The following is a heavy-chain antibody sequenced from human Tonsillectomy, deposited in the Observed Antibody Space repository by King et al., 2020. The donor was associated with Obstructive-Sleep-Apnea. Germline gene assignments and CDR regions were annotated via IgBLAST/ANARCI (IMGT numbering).Heavy chain of an antibody. CDR2: IFYNGST. J-gene: IGHJ2*01. Sequence: QVQLQESGPGLVKPSQTLSLTCTVSGGSISSSDFYWSWIRQPPGKGLGWVGCIFYNGSTSSNPSLTRRVAISVGTSNKEFSLKLRSATAAGTAVYYCARGSDELWGRGTLVTVSS. V-gene: IGHV4-30-4*01. CDR1: GGSISSSDFY. CDR3: ARGSDEL.